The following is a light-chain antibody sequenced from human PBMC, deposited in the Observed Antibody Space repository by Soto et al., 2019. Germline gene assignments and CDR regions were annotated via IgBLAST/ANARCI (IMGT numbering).Light chain of an antibody. CDR3: AAWDDSLNGVV. CDR2: GNN. J-gene: IGLJ2*01. CDR1: NSNIGINT. V-gene: IGLV1-44*01. Sequence: QAVLTQPPSASGTPGQRVLISCSGSNSNIGINTVNWYQQLPGTAPKLLNYGNNQRPSGVPDRFSGSKSGTSASLAISGLQSEDEADYYCAAWDDSLNGVVFGGGTKLTVL.